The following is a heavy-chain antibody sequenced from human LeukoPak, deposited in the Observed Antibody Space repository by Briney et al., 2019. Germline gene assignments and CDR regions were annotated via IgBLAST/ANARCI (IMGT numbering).Heavy chain of an antibody. CDR1: GFGFSDSY. Sequence: GGTLRLSCVVSGFGFSDSYMTWIRQTPGKGLEWLAHISGSGSDIYYADSVKGRFTISRDNAKNSLYLQMNSLRPDDTALYYCSTDPRLLIYWGHGTLVTVSS. CDR2: ISGSGSDI. CDR3: STDPRLLIY. V-gene: IGHV3-11*01. J-gene: IGHJ4*01. D-gene: IGHD2-8*01.